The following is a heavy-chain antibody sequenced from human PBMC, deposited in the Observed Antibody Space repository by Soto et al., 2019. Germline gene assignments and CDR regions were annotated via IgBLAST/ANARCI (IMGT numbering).Heavy chain of an antibody. CDR3: ARDTPYYYDSSGWAAFDI. J-gene: IGHJ3*02. CDR2: INPNSGGT. V-gene: IGHV1-2*02. Sequence: ASVKVSCKASGYTFTDYYMHWVRQAPGQGLEWMGWINPNSGGTNYAQKFQGRVTMTRDTSISTAYMELSRLRSGDTAVYYCARDTPYYYDSSGWAAFDIWGQGTMVTVSS. D-gene: IGHD3-22*01. CDR1: GYTFTDYY.